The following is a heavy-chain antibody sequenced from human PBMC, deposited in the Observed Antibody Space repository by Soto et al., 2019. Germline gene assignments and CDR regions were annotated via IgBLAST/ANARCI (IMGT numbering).Heavy chain of an antibody. D-gene: IGHD2-15*01. CDR3: ASPAPRGYCSGGSCLRSNWYYYMDV. V-gene: IGHV1-46*03. CDR1: GYTFTSYY. J-gene: IGHJ6*03. CDR2: INPSGGST. Sequence: ASVKVSCKASGYTFTSYYMHWVRQAPGQGLEWMGIINPSGGSTSYAQKFQGRVTMTRDTSTSTVYMELSSLRSEDTAVYYCASPAPRGYCSGGSCLRSNWYYYMDVWGKGTTVTVS.